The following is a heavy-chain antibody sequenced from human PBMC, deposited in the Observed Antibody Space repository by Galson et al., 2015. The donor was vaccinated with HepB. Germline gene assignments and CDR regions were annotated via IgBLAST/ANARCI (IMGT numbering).Heavy chain of an antibody. CDR3: TTLGLRYSDWLLYEGGY. D-gene: IGHD3-9*01. J-gene: IGHJ4*02. CDR2: IKSKTDGGTT. Sequence: SLRLSCAASGFTFSNAWMNWVRQAPGKGLEWVGRIKSKTDGGTTDYAAPVKGRFTISRDDSKNTLYLQMNSLKTEDTAVYYCTTLGLRYSDWLLYEGGYWGQGTLVTVSS. CDR1: GFTFSNAW. V-gene: IGHV3-15*07.